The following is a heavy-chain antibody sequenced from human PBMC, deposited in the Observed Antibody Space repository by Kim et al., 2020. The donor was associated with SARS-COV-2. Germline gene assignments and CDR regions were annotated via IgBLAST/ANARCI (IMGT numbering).Heavy chain of an antibody. Sequence: RVTISVDTSKNQFSLKLSSVTAADTAVYYCARGPIMITFGGVIVMGGMDVWGQGTTVTVSS. J-gene: IGHJ6*02. V-gene: IGHV4-34*01. D-gene: IGHD3-16*02. CDR3: ARGPIMITFGGVIVMGGMDV.